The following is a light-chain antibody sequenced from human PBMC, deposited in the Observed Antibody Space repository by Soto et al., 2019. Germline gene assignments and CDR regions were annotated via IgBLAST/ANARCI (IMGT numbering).Light chain of an antibody. V-gene: IGKV3-20*01. J-gene: IGKJ1*01. CDR1: QSVGSTF. CDR2: GVS. Sequence: EIVLTQSPGTLSVSPGERATLSCRASQSVGSTFLAWYQQKPGQAPRLLIYGVSKRATGIPDRFSGSRSGTEFTLTISSLQSEDFGVYYCQQYGTSPGTFGQGTKVDIK. CDR3: QQYGTSPGT.